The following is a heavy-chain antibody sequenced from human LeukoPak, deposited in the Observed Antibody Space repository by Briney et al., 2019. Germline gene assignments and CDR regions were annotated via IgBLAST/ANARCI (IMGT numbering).Heavy chain of an antibody. CDR1: GFTVSSNS. D-gene: IGHD7-27*01. CDR3: ADAANWGVRN. Sequence: GGSLRLSCAASGFTVSSNSMSWVRQAPGKGLECVSLIYSGGSTYHTDSVKGRFTSSRDNSKNTLLLQMNSLKTEDTAVYYCADAANWGVRNWGQGTLVTVSS. CDR2: IYSGGST. V-gene: IGHV3-66*01. J-gene: IGHJ4*02.